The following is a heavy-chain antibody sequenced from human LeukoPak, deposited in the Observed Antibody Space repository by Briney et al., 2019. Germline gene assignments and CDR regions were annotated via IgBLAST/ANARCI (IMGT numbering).Heavy chain of an antibody. D-gene: IGHD6-19*01. CDR2: IPGSGVNT. CDR1: GFTFANFD. J-gene: IGHJ4*02. CDR3: ARPSGDNGGWIDY. Sequence: GGSLRLSCAASGFTFANFDMTWVRQAPGEGLEWVSAIPGSGVNTWYADSVKGRFTISRDNPANMVYLQMDSLRAEDTAVYYCARPSGDNGGWIDYWGQGTLVTVSS. V-gene: IGHV3-23*01.